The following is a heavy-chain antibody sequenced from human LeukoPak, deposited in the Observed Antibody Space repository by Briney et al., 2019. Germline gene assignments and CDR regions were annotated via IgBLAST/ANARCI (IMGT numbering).Heavy chain of an antibody. Sequence: GGSLRLSCAASGFTFHNYGMNWVRQAPGKGLEWVSAISNNGGYTYYADSVQGRFTISRDNSKSTLCLQMNSLRAEDTAVYYCAKQLGYCSDGSCYFPYWGQGTLVTVSS. CDR1: GFTFHNYG. J-gene: IGHJ4*02. CDR3: AKQLGYCSDGSCYFPY. CDR2: ISNNGGYT. V-gene: IGHV3-23*01. D-gene: IGHD2-15*01.